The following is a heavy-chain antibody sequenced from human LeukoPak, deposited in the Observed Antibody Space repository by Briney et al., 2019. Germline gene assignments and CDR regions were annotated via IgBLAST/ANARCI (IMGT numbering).Heavy chain of an antibody. CDR3: ATYYYGSGSYYKDYYYYGMDV. D-gene: IGHD3-10*01. V-gene: IGHV1-69*04. J-gene: IGHJ6*02. CDR2: IIPILGIA. CDR1: GGTFSSYA. Sequence: SVKVSCKASGGTFSSYAISWVRQAPGQGLEWMGRIIPILGIANYAQKFQGRVTITADKSTSTAYMELSSLRSEDTAVYYCATYYYGSGSYYKDYYYYGMDVWGQGTTVTVSS.